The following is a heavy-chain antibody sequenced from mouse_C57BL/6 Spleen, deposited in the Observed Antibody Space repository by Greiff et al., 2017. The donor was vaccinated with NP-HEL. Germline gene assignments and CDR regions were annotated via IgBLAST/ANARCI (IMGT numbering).Heavy chain of an antibody. Sequence: QVQLKQSGPELVKPGASVKISCKASGYAFSSSWMNWVKQRPGKGLEWIGRIYPGDGDTNYNGKFKGKATLTADKSSSTAYMQLSSLTSEDSAVYFCARGTTVVAEGYYFDYWGQGTTLTVSS. CDR3: ARGTTVVAEGYYFDY. V-gene: IGHV1-82*01. CDR1: GYAFSSSW. D-gene: IGHD1-1*01. CDR2: IYPGDGDT. J-gene: IGHJ2*01.